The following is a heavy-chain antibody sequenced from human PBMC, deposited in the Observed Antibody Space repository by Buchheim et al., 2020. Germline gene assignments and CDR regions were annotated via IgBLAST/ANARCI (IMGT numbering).Heavy chain of an antibody. CDR3: AKEFLGFNYPYYYYYGMDV. J-gene: IGHJ6*02. CDR1: GFTFSSYG. Sequence: QVQLVESGGGVVQPGRSLRLSCAASGFTFSSYGMHWVRQAPGKGLEWVAVISYDGSNKYYADSVKGRFTISRDNSKNTLYLQMNSLRAEDTAVYYCAKEFLGFNYPYYYYYGMDVWGQGTT. CDR2: ISYDGSNK. V-gene: IGHV3-30*18. D-gene: IGHD4-11*01.